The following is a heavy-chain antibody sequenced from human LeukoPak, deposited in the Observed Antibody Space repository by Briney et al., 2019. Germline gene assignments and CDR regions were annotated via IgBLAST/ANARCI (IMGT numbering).Heavy chain of an antibody. CDR2: IYYSGST. J-gene: IGHJ6*03. Sequence: SETLSLTCTVSGGSISSYYWSWIRQPPGKGLEWIGYIYYSGSTNYNPSLKSRVTISVDTSKNQFSLKLSSVTAADTAVYYCARTTEGGYTYNYFYYYYMDVWGKGTTVTVSS. D-gene: IGHD5-18*01. CDR1: GGSISSYY. CDR3: ARTTEGGYTYNYFYYYYMDV. V-gene: IGHV4-59*01.